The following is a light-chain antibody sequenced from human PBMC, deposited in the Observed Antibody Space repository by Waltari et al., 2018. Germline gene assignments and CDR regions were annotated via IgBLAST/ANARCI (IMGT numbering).Light chain of an antibody. CDR3: QQYNNWPPIT. V-gene: IGKV3-15*01. J-gene: IGKJ5*01. CDR2: GAS. CDR1: QSVSST. Sequence: EIVMTQSPATLSVSPGERATLSCRASQSVSSTLAWYQQKPGQAPRLLIYGASTRATGIPARLSGSGSGTEFTLTISSLQSEDFAVYYGQQYNNWPPITFGQGTRLEIK.